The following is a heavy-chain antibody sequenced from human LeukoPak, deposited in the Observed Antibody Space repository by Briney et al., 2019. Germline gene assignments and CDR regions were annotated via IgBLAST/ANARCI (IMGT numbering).Heavy chain of an antibody. V-gene: IGHV4-4*07. CDR3: ARDGCSSTSCYYRWFDP. CDR1: GGSISSYY. D-gene: IGHD2-2*01. J-gene: IGHJ5*02. Sequence: PSETLSLTCTVSGGSISSYYWSWLRQPAGKGLEWIGRIYTSGSTNYNPSLKSRVTMSVDTSKNQFSLKLSSVTAADTAVYYCARDGCSSTSCYYRWFDPWGQGTLVTVSS. CDR2: IYTSGST.